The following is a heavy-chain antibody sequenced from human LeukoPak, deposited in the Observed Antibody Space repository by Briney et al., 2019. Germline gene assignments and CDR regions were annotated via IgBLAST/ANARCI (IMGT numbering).Heavy chain of an antibody. Sequence: SETLSLTCAVSGGSISSGGYSWSWIRQPPGKGLEWIGRIFISESTNYNPSLKSRVTMSVDTSKNQFSLKLSSVTAADTAVYYCARVSSSWYEDWYFDLWGRGTLVSVSS. V-gene: IGHV4-61*08. D-gene: IGHD6-13*01. CDR3: ARVSSSWYEDWYFDL. CDR2: IFISEST. J-gene: IGHJ2*01. CDR1: GGSISSGGYS.